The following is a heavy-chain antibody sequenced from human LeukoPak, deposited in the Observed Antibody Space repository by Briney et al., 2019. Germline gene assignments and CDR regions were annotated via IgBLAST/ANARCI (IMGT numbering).Heavy chain of an antibody. J-gene: IGHJ6*03. V-gene: IGHV1-8*03. Sequence: ASVKVSCKASGYTFTSYDINWVRQATGQGLEWMGWMNPNSGNTGYAQKFQGRVTITRNTSISTAYMELSSLRSEDTAVYYCARGVEHSSGWYNIGGYYYYMDVWGKGTTVTVSS. CDR2: MNPNSGNT. D-gene: IGHD6-19*01. CDR3: ARGVEHSSGWYNIGGYYYYMDV. CDR1: GYTFTSYD.